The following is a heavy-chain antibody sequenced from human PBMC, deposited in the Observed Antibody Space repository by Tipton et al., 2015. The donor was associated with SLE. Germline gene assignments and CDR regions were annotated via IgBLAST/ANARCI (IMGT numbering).Heavy chain of an antibody. V-gene: IGHV4-34*12. D-gene: IGHD3-22*01. Sequence: TLSLTCAVYGGSFSGCYWSWSRQPPGKGLEWMWGIIHIRRTNSNPSLKIRIPISVATSKNQFSLKLISVTAADTAVYYCAGVPSRNYYDRKDDFDIWGQETMVTVSS. CDR3: AGVPSRNYYDRKDDFDI. CDR1: GGSFSGCY. CDR2: IIHIRRT. J-gene: IGHJ3*02.